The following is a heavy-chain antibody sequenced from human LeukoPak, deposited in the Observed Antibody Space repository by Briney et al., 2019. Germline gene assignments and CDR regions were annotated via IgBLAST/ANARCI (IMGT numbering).Heavy chain of an antibody. V-gene: IGHV3-30*16. CDR2: ISYHGDIT. Sequence: GRSLRLACAASGFTFSSYSMHWVRQAPGKGLEWVALISYHGDITYYADSVKGRFTLSRDNSKTTLFLQLNSLRAEDTAVYYCARDSTYYYDSGSSGPHYFDFWGQGTLVTVSS. J-gene: IGHJ4*02. D-gene: IGHD3-10*01. CDR3: ARDSTYYYDSGSSGPHYFDF. CDR1: GFTFSSYS.